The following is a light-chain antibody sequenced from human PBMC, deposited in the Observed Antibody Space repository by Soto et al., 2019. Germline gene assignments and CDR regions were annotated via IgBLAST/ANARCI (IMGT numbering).Light chain of an antibody. CDR2: GAS. V-gene: IGKV3-20*01. CDR1: QSVSSSY. CDR3: QQYGSSPPYT. J-gene: IGKJ2*01. Sequence: EIVLTQSPGTLSLSPGERATLSCRASQSVSSSYLDWYQQKPGQAPRLLIYGASSRATGIPDRFSGSGSGKDFTLTISSREPEDFAVYYCQQYGSSPPYTFGQGTKLEL.